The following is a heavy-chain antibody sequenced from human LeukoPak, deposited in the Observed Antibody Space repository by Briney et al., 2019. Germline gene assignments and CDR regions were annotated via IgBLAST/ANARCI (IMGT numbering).Heavy chain of an antibody. Sequence: GGSLRLSCAASGFTFSSYGMHWVRQAPGQGLEWMGWINPNSGGTNYAQKFQGRVTMTRDTSISTAYMELSRLRSDDTAVYYCARELYYGSGSYYTPDDAFDIWGQGTMVTVSS. CDR3: ARELYYGSGSYYTPDDAFDI. V-gene: IGHV1-2*02. J-gene: IGHJ3*02. D-gene: IGHD3-10*01. CDR2: INPNSGGT. CDR1: GFTFSSYG.